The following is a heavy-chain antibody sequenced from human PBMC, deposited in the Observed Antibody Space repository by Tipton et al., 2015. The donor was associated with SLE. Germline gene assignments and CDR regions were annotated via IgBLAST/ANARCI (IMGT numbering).Heavy chain of an antibody. CDR2: VNHSGST. J-gene: IGHJ4*01. D-gene: IGHD7-27*01. CDR3: AGGCLAGEFDC. V-gene: IGHV4-34*01. CDR1: GGSFSGYY. Sequence: TLSLTCAVYGGSFSGYYWSWIRQPPGKGLEWIGKVNHSGSTNYNPSLKSRVTISVDTSKNQFSLNLSSVTAADTAVYYCAGGCLAGEFDCWGHGTLVPGSS.